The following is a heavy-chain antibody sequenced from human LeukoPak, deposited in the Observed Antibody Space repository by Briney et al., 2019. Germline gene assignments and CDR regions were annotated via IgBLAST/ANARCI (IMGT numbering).Heavy chain of an antibody. V-gene: IGHV3-23*01. D-gene: IGHD2-8*02. CDR2: IFPSGGEI. CDR1: GFTFSTFA. J-gene: IGHJ4*02. CDR3: ATYRQVLLPFES. Sequence: RPGGSLRLSCAASGFTFSTFAMIWVRQPPGKGLEWVSSIFPSGGEIHYADSVRGRFTISRDNSKSTLSLQMNSLGAEDTAIYYCATYRQVLLPFESWGQGTLVTVSS.